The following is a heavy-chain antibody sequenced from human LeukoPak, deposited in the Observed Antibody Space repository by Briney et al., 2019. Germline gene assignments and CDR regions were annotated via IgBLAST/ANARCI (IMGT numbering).Heavy chain of an antibody. CDR2: IRSKANSYAT. D-gene: IGHD3-22*01. V-gene: IGHV3-73*01. J-gene: IGHJ4*02. CDR3: TADLRRTYRDSSDYLLSDS. CDR1: GFPFSGSA. Sequence: GGSLELSCAASGFPFSGSARHGVRQASGKGLEWVGRIRSKANSYATAYAASVKGRFTISRDDSKNTAYLQMNSLKTEDTAVYYCTADLRRTYRDSSDYLLSDSWGQGTLVTVSS.